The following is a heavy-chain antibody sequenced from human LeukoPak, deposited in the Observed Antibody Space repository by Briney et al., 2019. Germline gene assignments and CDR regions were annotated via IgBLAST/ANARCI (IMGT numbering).Heavy chain of an antibody. CDR3: ATALPGSQLEVVVATIDAFDI. Sequence: GASVKVSCKVSGYTLIELSMHWARQAPGKGLEWMGGFDPEEGETIYAQKFQGRVTMTEDTSTDTAYMELSSLRSEDTAVYYCATALPGSQLEVVVATIDAFDIWGQGTMVTVSS. CDR1: GYTLIELS. V-gene: IGHV1-24*01. J-gene: IGHJ3*02. D-gene: IGHD2-15*01. CDR2: FDPEEGET.